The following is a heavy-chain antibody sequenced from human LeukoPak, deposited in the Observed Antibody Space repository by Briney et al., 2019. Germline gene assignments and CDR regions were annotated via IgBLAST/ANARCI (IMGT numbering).Heavy chain of an antibody. CDR1: GFTFDDYA. Sequence: PGRSLRLSCAASGFTFDDYAVHWARQVPGKGPEWVSGISWNSGTIEYADSVKGRFTISRDNGKNSLYLQMNSLRTEDTALYYCAKDRDPDGLGSYFVPDYWGQGTLVTVSS. J-gene: IGHJ4*02. CDR3: AKDRDPDGLGSYFVPDY. D-gene: IGHD3-10*01. V-gene: IGHV3-9*01. CDR2: ISWNSGTI.